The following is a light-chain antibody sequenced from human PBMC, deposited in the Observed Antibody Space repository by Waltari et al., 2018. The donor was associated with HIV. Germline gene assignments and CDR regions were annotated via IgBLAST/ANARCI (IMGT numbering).Light chain of an antibody. J-gene: IGLJ2*01. Sequence: QSVLTQPPSASGTPGQRVTISCSGSSSNIGSNTVSWYQQLPGTAPKLLIYNKHERPSGVPDRFSGSTSGTSASLASSGLQSESEADYYCAAGDDSLNGVVFGGGTKLTVL. CDR1: SSNIGSNT. V-gene: IGLV1-44*01. CDR3: AAGDDSLNGVV. CDR2: NKH.